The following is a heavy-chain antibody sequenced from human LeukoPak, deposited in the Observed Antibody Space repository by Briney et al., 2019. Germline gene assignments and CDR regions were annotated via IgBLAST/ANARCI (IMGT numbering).Heavy chain of an antibody. V-gene: IGHV3-23*01. CDR1: GFTFSSYA. D-gene: IGHD6-13*01. CDR3: ARREDYSSSWYFGY. CDR2: ISGSGGST. J-gene: IGHJ4*02. Sequence: GRSLRLSCAASGFTFSSYAMSWVRQAPGKGLEWVSAISGSGGSTYYADSVKGRFTISRDNAKNSLYLQMNSLRAEDTAVYYCARREDYSSSWYFGYWGQGTLVTVSS.